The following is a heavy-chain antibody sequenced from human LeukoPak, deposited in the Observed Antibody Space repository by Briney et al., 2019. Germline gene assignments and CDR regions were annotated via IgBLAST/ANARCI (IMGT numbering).Heavy chain of an antibody. CDR3: ARGRGAAAGHDY. J-gene: IGHJ4*02. D-gene: IGHD6-13*01. Sequence: SETLSLTCTVSGYSISSGYYWGWIRQPPGKGLEWIGSIYHSGSTYYNPSLKSRVTISVDTSKNQFSLKLSSVTAADTAVYYCARGRGAAAGHDYWGQGTLVTVSS. CDR1: GYSISSGYY. CDR2: IYHSGST. V-gene: IGHV4-38-2*02.